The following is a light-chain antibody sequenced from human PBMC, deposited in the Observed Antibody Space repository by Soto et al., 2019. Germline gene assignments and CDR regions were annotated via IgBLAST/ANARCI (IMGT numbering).Light chain of an antibody. Sequence: EKVMPQSPATLSVSPGERATLSCRASQSVSSNLAWYQQKPGQAPRLLIYGASTRATGIPARFSGSGSGTEFTLTISSLQSEDFAVYYCQQYNNWPPYTFGQETKLEIK. J-gene: IGKJ2*01. CDR2: GAS. V-gene: IGKV3-15*01. CDR3: QQYNNWPPYT. CDR1: QSVSSN.